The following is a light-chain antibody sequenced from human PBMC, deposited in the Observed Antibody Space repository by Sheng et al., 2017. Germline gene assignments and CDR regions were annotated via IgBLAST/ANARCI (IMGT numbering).Light chain of an antibody. V-gene: IGKV1-5*03. Sequence: DIQMTQSPSTLSASIGDRVTITCRASQSIGNWVAWYQQKPGKAPKILIYKSSSLESGVPPRFSGSGSGTDFTVTISNLQPDDFATYYCQQYNTYSWTFGQGTKVEIK. J-gene: IGKJ1*01. CDR1: QSIGNW. CDR2: KSS. CDR3: QQYNTYSWT.